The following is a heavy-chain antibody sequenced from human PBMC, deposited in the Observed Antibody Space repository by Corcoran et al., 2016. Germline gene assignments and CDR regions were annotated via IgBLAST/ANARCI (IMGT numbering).Heavy chain of an antibody. J-gene: IGHJ6*02. Sequence: QVQLVESGGGVVQPGRSLRLSCAASGFTFSSYGMHWVRQAPGKGLEWVAVISYDGSNKYYADSVKGRFTISRDNSKNTLYLQMNSLRAEDTAVYYCAKVVPAATNSYYYYGMDVWGQGTTVTVSS. CDR2: ISYDGSNK. V-gene: IGHV3-30*18. CDR1: GFTFSSYG. D-gene: IGHD2-2*01. CDR3: AKVVPAATNSYYYYGMDV.